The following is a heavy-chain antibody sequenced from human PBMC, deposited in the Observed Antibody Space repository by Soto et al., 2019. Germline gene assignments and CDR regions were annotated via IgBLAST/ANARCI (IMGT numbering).Heavy chain of an antibody. CDR1: GGSISSYY. CDR3: ARGLAAPYYYYYYGMDV. D-gene: IGHD6-6*01. CDR2: IYYSGST. J-gene: IGHJ6*02. V-gene: IGHV4-59*01. Sequence: SESLSLTCTVSGGSISSYYWSWIRQPPGKGLEWIGYIYYSGSTNYNPSLKSRVTISVDTSKNQFSLKLSSVTAADTAVYYCARGLAAPYYYYYYGMDVWGQGTTVTVSS.